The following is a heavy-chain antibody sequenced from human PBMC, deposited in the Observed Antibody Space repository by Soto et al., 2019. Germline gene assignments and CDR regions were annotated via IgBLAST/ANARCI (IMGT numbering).Heavy chain of an antibody. CDR1: GYTFTSYG. CDR3: DRNAVWQRMVPYA. D-gene: IGHD3-10*01. Sequence: QVQLVQSGSEVKKPGASVNVSCKAFGYTFTSYGFSWVRQVPGQGLEWLGWISAFNGDTQYAQTMKGRLTVTTDTSTTTDHMELGSLTPADTAVYYCDRNAVWQRMVPYAWGQGTLVSVS. V-gene: IGHV1-18*04. CDR2: ISAFNGDT. J-gene: IGHJ5*02.